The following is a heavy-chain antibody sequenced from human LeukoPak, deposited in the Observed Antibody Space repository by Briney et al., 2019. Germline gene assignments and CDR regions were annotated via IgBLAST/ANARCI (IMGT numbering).Heavy chain of an antibody. V-gene: IGHV1-18*01. CDR1: GYTFTSYG. D-gene: IGHD6-13*01. J-gene: IGHJ4*02. CDR2: ISAYNGNT. Sequence: ASVKVSCKASGYTFTSYGISWVRQAPGQGLEWMGWISAYNGNTNYAQKLQGRVTMTTDTSTSTAYMELRRLRSDDTAVYYCARAIPYSSSWDFDYWGQGTLVTVSS. CDR3: ARAIPYSSSWDFDY.